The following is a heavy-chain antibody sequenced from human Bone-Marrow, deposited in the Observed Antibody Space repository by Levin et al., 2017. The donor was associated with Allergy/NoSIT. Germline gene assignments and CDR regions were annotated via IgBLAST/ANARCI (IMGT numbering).Heavy chain of an antibody. CDR2: LFYRGST. CDR1: GASVSSDNYY. D-gene: IGHD4/OR15-4a*01. V-gene: IGHV4-61*01. CDR3: ARILTSELDY. Sequence: SQTLSLTCPVSGASVSSDNYYWTWVRQPPGKGLEWIGLLFYRGSTNYNPSLKSRATISKDTSKNQFSLKLTSVTAADTAVYFCARILTSELDYWGQGTLVTVSS. J-gene: IGHJ4*02.